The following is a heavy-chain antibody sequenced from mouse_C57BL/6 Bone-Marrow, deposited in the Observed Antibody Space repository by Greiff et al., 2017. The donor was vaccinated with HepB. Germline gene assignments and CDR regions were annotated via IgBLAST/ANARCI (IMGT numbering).Heavy chain of an antibody. D-gene: IGHD1-1*01. CDR2: IYPGDGDT. CDR3: SRSRLLTLYAMDY. J-gene: IGHJ4*01. CDR1: GYAFSSSW. Sequence: QVQLQQSGPELVKPGASVKISCKASGYAFSSSWMNWVKQRPGKGLEWIGRIYPGDGDTNYNGKFKGKATLTADKSSSKAYMQLSSLTSEDSAVYFCSRSRLLTLYAMDYWGQGTSVTVSS. V-gene: IGHV1-82*01.